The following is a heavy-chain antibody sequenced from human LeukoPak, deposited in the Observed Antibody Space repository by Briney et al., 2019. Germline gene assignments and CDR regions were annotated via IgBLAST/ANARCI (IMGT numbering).Heavy chain of an antibody. D-gene: IGHD2-15*01. CDR3: ARPYCSGGDCLRYFDL. Sequence: ASVKVSCKASGYTFTSYGISWVRQAPGQGLEWMGWISAYNGNTNHAQKLQGRVTMTTDTSTSTAYMELRSLRSEDTAVYYCARPYCSGGDCLRYFDLWGRGTLITVSS. CDR1: GYTFTSYG. CDR2: ISAYNGNT. J-gene: IGHJ2*01. V-gene: IGHV1-18*01.